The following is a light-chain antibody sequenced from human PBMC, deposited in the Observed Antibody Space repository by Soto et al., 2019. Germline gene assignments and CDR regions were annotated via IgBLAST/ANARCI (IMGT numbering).Light chain of an antibody. V-gene: IGKV3-20*01. CDR1: QSVSSNY. Sequence: EIVLTQSPGTLSLSPGERATLTCRASQSVSSNYLAWYQQKPGQAPRLLIYGASSRATGIPDRFSGSGSGTDFTLTISRLEPEDVAVYYCQQSGSSPNTFGGGTKVEIK. CDR3: QQSGSSPNT. J-gene: IGKJ4*01. CDR2: GAS.